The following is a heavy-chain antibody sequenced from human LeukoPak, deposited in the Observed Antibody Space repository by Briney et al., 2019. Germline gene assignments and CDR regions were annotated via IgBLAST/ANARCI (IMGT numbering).Heavy chain of an antibody. CDR3: AREGRDIEVAGLKNFDY. V-gene: IGHV1-2*02. D-gene: IGHD6-19*01. J-gene: IGHJ4*02. CDR1: GYTFTVYY. Sequence: ASVTVSCKASGYTFTVYYLHWVRQAPGQGLEWMGWINPNSGDTKYAQKFQGRVTMTRDTSISTAYMELSRLTSDDTAVYYCAREGRDIEVAGLKNFDYWGQGTLVTVSS. CDR2: INPNSGDT.